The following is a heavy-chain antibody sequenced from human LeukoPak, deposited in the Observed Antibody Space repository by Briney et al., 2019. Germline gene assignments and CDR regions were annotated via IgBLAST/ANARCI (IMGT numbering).Heavy chain of an antibody. CDR1: GFTFDDYA. CDR2: ISWNSASI. Sequence: PGRSLRLSCAASGFTFDDYAMHWVRQAPGKGLGWVSGISWNSASIGYAASVKGRSSNSRDNAKNSLYMQMNSLRADDKALYYCAKDICGGNRFRGALDYWGQGTLVTVSS. D-gene: IGHD4-23*01. J-gene: IGHJ4*02. CDR3: AKDICGGNRFRGALDY. V-gene: IGHV3-9*01.